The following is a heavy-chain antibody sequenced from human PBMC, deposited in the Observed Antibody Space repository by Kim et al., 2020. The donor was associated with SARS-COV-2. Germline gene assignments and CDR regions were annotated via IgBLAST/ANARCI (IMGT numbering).Heavy chain of an antibody. J-gene: IGHJ4*02. CDR3: ARVAWNGVDYFDY. D-gene: IGHD1-1*01. V-gene: IGHV1-46*01. Sequence: YEQKFQGRVTMTRDTSTSTVYMELSSLRSEDTAVYYCARVAWNGVDYFDYWGQGTLVTVSS.